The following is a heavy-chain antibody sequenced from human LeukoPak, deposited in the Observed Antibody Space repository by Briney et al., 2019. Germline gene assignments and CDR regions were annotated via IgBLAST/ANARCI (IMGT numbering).Heavy chain of an antibody. CDR3: AREVSEGFDF. Sequence: GGSLRLSCTASGFTFSGYSMNWIRQAPGKGLEWVSSFGTRSTSIYHAGSVKGRFAISRDNAKNSLYLHMNSLRAEDTALYYCAREVSEGFDFWGQGTLVTVSS. V-gene: IGHV3-21*01. D-gene: IGHD3-22*01. J-gene: IGHJ4*02. CDR1: GFTFSGYS. CDR2: FGTRSTSI.